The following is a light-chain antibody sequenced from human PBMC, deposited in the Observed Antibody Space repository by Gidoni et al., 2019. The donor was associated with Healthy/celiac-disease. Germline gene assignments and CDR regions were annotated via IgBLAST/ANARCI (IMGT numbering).Light chain of an antibody. V-gene: IGLV1-44*01. CDR1: SSNIGSNP. Sequence: QSVLTQPPSASGTPGQRVTISCSGSSSNIGSNPVNWYQQLPGTAPKLLIYSNNQRPSGVPGRFSGSRSGTSASLAISGPQSEDEADYYCAAWDDSLNGHVVFGGGTKLTVL. CDR3: AAWDDSLNGHVV. J-gene: IGLJ2*01. CDR2: SNN.